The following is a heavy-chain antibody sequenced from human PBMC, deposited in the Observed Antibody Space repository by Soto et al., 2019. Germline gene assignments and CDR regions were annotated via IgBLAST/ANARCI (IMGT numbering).Heavy chain of an antibody. D-gene: IGHD1-26*01. J-gene: IGHJ4*02. CDR1: GLKFNEYY. CDR3: AGMTIVPLYFDH. CDR2: ISTGAINI. V-gene: IGHV3-11*01. Sequence: GRSLRLSCVVSGLKFNEYYMSWIRQAPGKGLEWVGYISTGAINIYYGDSVKGRFTISRDNARNSLYLEMNDLRVEDTAVYYWAGMTIVPLYFDHWGQGAQVTVSS.